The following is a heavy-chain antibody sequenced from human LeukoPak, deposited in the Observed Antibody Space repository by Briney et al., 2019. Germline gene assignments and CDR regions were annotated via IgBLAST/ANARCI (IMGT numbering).Heavy chain of an antibody. CDR3: ARDDVAWNDVHWFDP. CDR2: ISSTGSSI. J-gene: IGHJ5*02. D-gene: IGHD1-1*01. Sequence: GGSLRLSCAASGFTFSSYGMHWVRQAPGKGLEWVSSISSTGSSIYYADSVRGRFTISRDNAKNSLYLQMSSLRVEDTAVYYCARDDVAWNDVHWFDPWGQGTLVTVSS. CDR1: GFTFSSYG. V-gene: IGHV3-21*01.